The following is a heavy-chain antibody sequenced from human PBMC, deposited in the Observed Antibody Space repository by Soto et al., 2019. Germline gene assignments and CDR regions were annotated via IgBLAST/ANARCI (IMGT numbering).Heavy chain of an antibody. CDR1: GFTFSTYA. CDR3: AKVRGRYYYYGLDV. CDR2: ISTSGGST. Sequence: PGGSLRLSCAASGFTFSTYAMSWVRQAPGKGLEWVSAISTSGGSTYYADSVKGRFSISRDNSKSTLYLQMNGLRAEDTAVYYCAKVRGRYYYYGLDVWGQGTTVTVSS. J-gene: IGHJ6*02. V-gene: IGHV3-23*01.